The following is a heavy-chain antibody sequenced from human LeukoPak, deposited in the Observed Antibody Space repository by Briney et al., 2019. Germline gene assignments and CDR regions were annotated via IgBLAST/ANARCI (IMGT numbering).Heavy chain of an antibody. J-gene: IGHJ4*02. CDR1: GFIFSSYS. Sequence: GGSLRLSCAASGFIFSSYSMNWVRQAPGKGLEWVSYISISSSTIYYADSVKGRFIISRDNARDSLYLQMNSLRAEDTAVYYCARMYCSSISCYGFTKSYYFDHWGQGSLVTVSS. CDR2: ISISSSTI. V-gene: IGHV3-48*01. D-gene: IGHD2-2*01. CDR3: ARMYCSSISCYGFTKSYYFDH.